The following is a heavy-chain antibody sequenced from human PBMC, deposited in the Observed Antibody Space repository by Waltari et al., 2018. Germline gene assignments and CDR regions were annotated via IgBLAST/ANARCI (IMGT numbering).Heavy chain of an antibody. CDR2: ISGSGGRT. CDR1: GFTFSSYA. Sequence: EVQLVESGGGLVQPGGSLRLSCAASGFTFSSYAMSWVRQAPGKGLEWVSAISGSGGRTYYADSVKGRFTISRDNSKNTLYLQMNSLRAEDTAVYYCAKVSWKVAATRDALYYYYMDVWGKGTTVTVSS. CDR3: AKVSWKVAATRDALYYYYMDV. J-gene: IGHJ6*03. V-gene: IGHV3-23*04. D-gene: IGHD2-15*01.